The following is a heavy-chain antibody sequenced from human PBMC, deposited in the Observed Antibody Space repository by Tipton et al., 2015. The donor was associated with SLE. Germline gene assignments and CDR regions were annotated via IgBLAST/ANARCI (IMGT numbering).Heavy chain of an antibody. Sequence: TLSLTCTVSGGSISSGSYYWSWIRQPAGKGLEWIGYIYTSGSTNYNPPLKSRVTISVDTSKNQFSLKLSSVTAADTAVYYCARGGGSCKHWGQGTLVTVSS. CDR2: IYTSGST. V-gene: IGHV4-61*09. CDR1: GGSISSGSYY. D-gene: IGHD2-15*01. CDR3: ARGGGSCKH. J-gene: IGHJ1*01.